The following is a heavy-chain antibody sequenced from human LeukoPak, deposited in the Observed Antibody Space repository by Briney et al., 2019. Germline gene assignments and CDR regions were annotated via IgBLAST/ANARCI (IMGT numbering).Heavy chain of an antibody. J-gene: IGHJ1*01. V-gene: IGHV1-69*13. Sequence: ASVKVSCKASGGTFSSYAISWVRQAPGQGLEWMGGITPMFGTAKYAQKFQGRVTITADESTSTAYMELSSLRSEDTAVYYCARDSSEFRSLIPHWGQGTLVTVSS. CDR1: GGTFSSYA. CDR2: ITPMFGTA. CDR3: ARDSSEFRSLIPH. D-gene: IGHD2-21*01.